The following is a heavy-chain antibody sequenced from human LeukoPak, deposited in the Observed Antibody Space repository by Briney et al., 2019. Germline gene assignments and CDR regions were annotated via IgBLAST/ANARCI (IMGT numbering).Heavy chain of an antibody. J-gene: IGHJ4*02. CDR3: AKREGYGRVDY. Sequence: GGSLRLSCAASGFTFSGYAMSWVRQAPGKGLEWVSGISGSGDSTYYADSVKGRFTISRDNRENTLYLQMKSLRAEDTAIYYCAKREGYGRVDYWGQGILVAVSS. D-gene: IGHD2-15*01. V-gene: IGHV3-23*01. CDR1: GFTFSGYA. CDR2: ISGSGDST.